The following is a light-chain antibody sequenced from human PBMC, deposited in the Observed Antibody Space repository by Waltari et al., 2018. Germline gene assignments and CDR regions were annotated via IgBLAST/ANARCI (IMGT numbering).Light chain of an antibody. CDR1: SPNIGNNY. CDR2: DNH. V-gene: IGLV1-51*01. J-gene: IGLJ1*01. CDR3: GTWDSSLSAGV. Sequence: QSVLTQPPSVSAAPGQKVTIPCPGSSPNIGNNYVSWYQQLPGTAPKLLIYDNHKRPSGIPDRFSGSKSGTSANLDITGLQTGDEADYYCGTWDSSLSAGVFGTGTKVTVL.